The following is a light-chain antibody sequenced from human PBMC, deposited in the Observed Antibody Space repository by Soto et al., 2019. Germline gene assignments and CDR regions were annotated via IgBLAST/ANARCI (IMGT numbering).Light chain of an antibody. J-gene: IGKJ2*01. Sequence: EIVLTQSPGTLSLSPGERATLSCRASQSVSSSYLAWYQQKPGQAPRLLIYGASSRATGIPARFSGSGSGTDFTLTISRLEPEDFAVYYCQQGSTFGQGTKLEIK. CDR3: QQGST. CDR2: GAS. CDR1: QSVSSSY. V-gene: IGKV3-20*01.